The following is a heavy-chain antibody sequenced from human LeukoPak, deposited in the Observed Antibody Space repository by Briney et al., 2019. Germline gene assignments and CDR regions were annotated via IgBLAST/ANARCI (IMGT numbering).Heavy chain of an antibody. Sequence: TSETLSLTCTVSGGSISSYYWSWIRQPPGKGLEWIGYIYYSGNTNYNPSLKSQITISVDTSKNQFSLKLSSVTAADTAVYYCARHLRKYSPFDYWGQGTLVTVSS. V-gene: IGHV4-59*08. CDR3: ARHLRKYSPFDY. J-gene: IGHJ4*02. CDR1: GGSISSYY. D-gene: IGHD5-18*01. CDR2: IYYSGNT.